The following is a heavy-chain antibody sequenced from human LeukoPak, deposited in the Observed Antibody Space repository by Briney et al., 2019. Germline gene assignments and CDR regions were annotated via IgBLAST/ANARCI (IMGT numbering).Heavy chain of an antibody. J-gene: IGHJ3*02. D-gene: IGHD1-26*01. CDR3: AKDRSSGSYYSDAFDI. CDR1: GFTFEDYA. V-gene: IGHV3-9*01. CDR2: ISWNSGSI. Sequence: GGSPRLSCAVSGFTFEDYAMHWVRQAPGKGLEWVSGISWNSGSIGYADSVKGRFTISRDNAKNSLYLQMNSLRAEDTALYYCAKDRSSGSYYSDAFDIWGQGTMVTVSS.